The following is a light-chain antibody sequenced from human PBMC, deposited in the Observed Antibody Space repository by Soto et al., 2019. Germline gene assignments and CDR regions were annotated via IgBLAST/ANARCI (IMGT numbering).Light chain of an antibody. Sequence: QAVVTQEPSLSVSPGGTLTLTCGLTSGSVSTGHFPSWDQVTPGQPPRTLIYNTDSRSSGVPKRFSGSILGNKAALTITGAQADDESEYYCGLSLGGGVVSFGGGTKLTVI. J-gene: IGLJ2*01. CDR2: NTD. CDR1: SGSVSTGHF. V-gene: IGLV8-61*01. CDR3: GLSLGGGVVS.